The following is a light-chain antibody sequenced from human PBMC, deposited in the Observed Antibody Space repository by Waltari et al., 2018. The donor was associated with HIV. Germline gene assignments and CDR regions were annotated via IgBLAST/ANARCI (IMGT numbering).Light chain of an antibody. J-gene: IGLJ2*01. CDR2: DVN. CDR1: SSDVGGYNF. Sequence: QSALTQPASVSGSPGQSITISCTGTSSDVGGYNFVSWYQQHPGKAPKLMIYDVNNRPSGVSNRFSGSKSDNTASLTISGLQAEDEADYFCSSYTSSSTYVIFGGGTKLTV. CDR3: SSYTSSSTYVI. V-gene: IGLV2-14*01.